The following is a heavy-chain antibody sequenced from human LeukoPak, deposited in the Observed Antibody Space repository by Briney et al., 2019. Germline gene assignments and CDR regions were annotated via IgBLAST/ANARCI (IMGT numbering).Heavy chain of an antibody. J-gene: IGHJ5*02. CDR1: AATFTSYA. V-gene: IGHV1-69*04. D-gene: IGHD2-2*01. CDR3: ASVGVVVPAASNCFDP. CDR2: IIPIFGIA. Sequence: SVKASCKPSAATFTSYAISWVRQAPGQGLEWRGRIIPIFGIANYAQKFQGRVTITADKSTSTAYMELSSLRSEDTAVYYCASVGVVVPAASNCFDPWGQGTLVTVSS.